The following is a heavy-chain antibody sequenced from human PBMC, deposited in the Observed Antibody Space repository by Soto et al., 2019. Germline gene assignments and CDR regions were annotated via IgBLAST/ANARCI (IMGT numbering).Heavy chain of an antibody. CDR1: GYRFTNDL. CDR3: ARHSRIATPLDS. V-gene: IGHV5-10-1*01. J-gene: IGHJ4*02. D-gene: IGHD6-6*01. Sequence: GESLKISCKGSGYRFTNDLITWVRQMPGKGLEWMGRIDPSDSHTKYSPSFEGHVTISADNSITSVYLQWSSLKASDTAMYYCARHSRIATPLDSWGQGTLVTVSS. CDR2: IDPSDSHT.